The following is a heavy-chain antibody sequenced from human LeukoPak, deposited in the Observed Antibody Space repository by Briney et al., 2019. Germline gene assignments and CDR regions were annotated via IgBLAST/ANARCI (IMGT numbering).Heavy chain of an antibody. J-gene: IGHJ4*02. CDR2: INHSGST. CDR1: GGSFSGYY. Sequence: ASETLSLTCAVYGGSFSGYYWSWIRQPPGKGLEWIGEINHSGSTNYNPSLKSRVTISVDTSKNQFSLKLSSVTAADTAVYYCARVSGSLYCSSTSCYTHFDYWGQGTLVTVSS. V-gene: IGHV4-34*01. D-gene: IGHD2-2*02. CDR3: ARVSGSLYCSSTSCYTHFDY.